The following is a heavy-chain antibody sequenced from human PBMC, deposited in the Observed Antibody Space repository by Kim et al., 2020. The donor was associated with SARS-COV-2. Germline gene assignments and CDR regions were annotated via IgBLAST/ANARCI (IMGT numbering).Heavy chain of an antibody. CDR2: ST. CDR3: ARTRGASDFDY. V-gene: IGHV4-59*01. J-gene: IGHJ4*02. D-gene: IGHD3-10*01. Sequence: STHYHPSLGSRVTISVDTSKNQFSLKLNSVTAADTAIYYGARTRGASDFDYWGQGTLVTVSS.